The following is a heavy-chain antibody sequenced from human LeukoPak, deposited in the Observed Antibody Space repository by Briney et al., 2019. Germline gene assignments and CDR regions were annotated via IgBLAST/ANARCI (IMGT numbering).Heavy chain of an antibody. Sequence: GGSLRLSCAASGFTFSSYGMHWVRQAPGKGLEWVAVIWYGGSNKYYADSVKGRFTISRDNSKNTLYLQMNSLRAEDTAVYYCAREGSISVAFDYWGQGTLVTVSS. CDR3: AREGSISVAFDY. D-gene: IGHD6-19*01. CDR1: GFTFSSYG. CDR2: IWYGGSNK. J-gene: IGHJ4*02. V-gene: IGHV3-33*01.